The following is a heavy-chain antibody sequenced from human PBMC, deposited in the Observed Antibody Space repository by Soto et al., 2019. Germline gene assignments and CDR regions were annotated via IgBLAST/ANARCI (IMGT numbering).Heavy chain of an antibody. D-gene: IGHD6-6*01. CDR1: GFTFSSYS. J-gene: IGHJ6*03. CDR3: ARDSALTFARYYYMDV. CDR2: ISSSSSYI. V-gene: IGHV3-21*01. Sequence: GGSLRLSCAASGFTFSSYSMNWVRQAPGKGLEWVSSISSSSSYIYYADSVKGRFTISRDNAKNSLYLRMNSLRAEDTAVYYCARDSALTFARYYYMDVWGKGTTVTVSS.